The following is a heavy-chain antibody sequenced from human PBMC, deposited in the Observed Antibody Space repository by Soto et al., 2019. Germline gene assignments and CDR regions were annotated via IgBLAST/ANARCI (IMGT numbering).Heavy chain of an antibody. V-gene: IGHV4-34*01. CDR1: GGSFSGYY. Sequence: QVQLQQWGAGLLKPSETLSLTCAVYGGSFSGYYWSWIRQPPGKGLEWLGEFNQSGSTTYIPSLKSRVTISVDTSKNQFSLKLSSVTAADTAVYYCATAPIYCSGGSCYSNAFDIWGQGTMVTVSS. J-gene: IGHJ3*02. D-gene: IGHD2-15*01. CDR2: FNQSGST. CDR3: ATAPIYCSGGSCYSNAFDI.